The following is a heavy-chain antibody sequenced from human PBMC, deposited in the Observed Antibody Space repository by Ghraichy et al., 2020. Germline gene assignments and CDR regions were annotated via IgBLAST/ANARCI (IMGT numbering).Heavy chain of an antibody. J-gene: IGHJ5*02. CDR2: IYYSGST. CDR3: ARDSPPSTQFDP. Sequence: TLSLTCTVSGGSISSGDYYWSWIRQPPGKGLEWIGYIYYSGSTYYNPSLKSRVTISVDTSKNQFSLKLSSVTAADTAVYYCARDSPPSTQFDPWGQGTLVTVSS. D-gene: IGHD5/OR15-5a*01. CDR1: GGSISSGDYY. V-gene: IGHV4-30-4*01.